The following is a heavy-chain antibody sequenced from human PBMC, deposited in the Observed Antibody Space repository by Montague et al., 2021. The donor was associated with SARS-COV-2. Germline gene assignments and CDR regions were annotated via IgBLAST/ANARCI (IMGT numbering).Heavy chain of an antibody. CDR3: ARDHYHSSWFKY. V-gene: IGHV4-39*07. J-gene: IGHJ4*02. CDR2: ISYSGXT. D-gene: IGHD6-13*01. Sequence: SETLSLTCTVSDDSSSSSIYYWGWIRQPPGKGLEWYGTISYSGXTXHXXXXYRRVAISVDTSKKRFSLRLTSVTAADTAVYFCARDHYHSSWFKYWGPGTLVTVSS. CDR1: DDSSSSSIYY.